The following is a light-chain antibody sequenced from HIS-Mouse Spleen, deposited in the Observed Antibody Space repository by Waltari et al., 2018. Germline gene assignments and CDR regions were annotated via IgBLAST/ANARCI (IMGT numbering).Light chain of an antibody. Sequence: QSVLTQPPSASGTPGQRVTISCSGSSSNIGSNYVYWYQQLPGTAPKLLLYRNNRRPSVVPDRFSGSKSGTSASLAISGLRSEDEADYYCAAWDDSLSGYVFGTGTKVTVL. V-gene: IGLV1-47*01. CDR1: SSNIGSNY. CDR3: AAWDDSLSGYV. J-gene: IGLJ1*01. CDR2: RNN.